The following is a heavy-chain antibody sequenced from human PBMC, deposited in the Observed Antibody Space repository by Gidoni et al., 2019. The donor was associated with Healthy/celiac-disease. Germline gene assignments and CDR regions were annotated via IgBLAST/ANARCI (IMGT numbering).Heavy chain of an antibody. J-gene: IGHJ3*02. CDR1: GGSISSGGYY. V-gene: IGHV4-31*01. Sequence: QVQLQESGPGLVKPSQTLSLTCTVSGGSISSGGYYWSWIRQHPGKDLEWIGYIYYSGSTYYNPSRKSLVTISGDTSKNQFSLKLSSVTAADTAVYYCARADEAGHDACDIWGQGTMVTVSS. D-gene: IGHD6-13*01. CDR2: IYYSGST. CDR3: ARADEAGHDACDI.